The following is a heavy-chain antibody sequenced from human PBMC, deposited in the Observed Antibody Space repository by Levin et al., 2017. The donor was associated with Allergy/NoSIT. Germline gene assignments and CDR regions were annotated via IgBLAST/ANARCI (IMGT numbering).Heavy chain of an antibody. V-gene: IGHV3-23*01. CDR3: AKGIQWLEGDAFDS. Sequence: GESLKISCAASGFTFSSYAMSWVRQAPGKGLEWVSAISGSGGSTYYADSVKGRFTISRDNSKNTLYLQMNSLRAEDTAVYYCAKGIQWLEGDAFDSWGQGTMVTVSS. J-gene: IGHJ3*02. CDR1: GFTFSSYA. CDR2: ISGSGGST. D-gene: IGHD6-19*01.